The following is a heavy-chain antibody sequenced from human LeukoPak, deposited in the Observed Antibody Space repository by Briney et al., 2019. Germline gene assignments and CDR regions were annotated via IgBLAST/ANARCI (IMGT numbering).Heavy chain of an antibody. J-gene: IGHJ4*02. CDR2: MYYSGST. Sequence: PSETLSLTCTVSGGSISTSRHYWGWIRQPPGKGLEWIGNMYYSGSTYYNPSLKSRVTISVDKSKNQFSLKLSSVTAADTAVYYCAREGVEMATTSDYWGQGTLVTVSS. CDR3: AREGVEMATTSDY. CDR1: GGSISTSRHY. D-gene: IGHD5-24*01. V-gene: IGHV4-39*07.